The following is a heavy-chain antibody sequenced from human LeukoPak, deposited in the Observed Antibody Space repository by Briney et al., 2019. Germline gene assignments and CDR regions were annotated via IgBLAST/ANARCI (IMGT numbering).Heavy chain of an antibody. CDR2: INPSGGST. V-gene: IGHV1-46*01. CDR1: GYTFTSYY. Sequence: VASVKASCKASGYTFTSYYMHWVRQAPGQGLEWVGIINPSGGSTSYAQKFQGRVTMTRDTSTSTVYMELSSLRSEDTGVYYCARVRSRVRGASDIWGQGTMVTVSS. CDR3: ARVRSRVRGASDI. D-gene: IGHD3-10*01. J-gene: IGHJ3*02.